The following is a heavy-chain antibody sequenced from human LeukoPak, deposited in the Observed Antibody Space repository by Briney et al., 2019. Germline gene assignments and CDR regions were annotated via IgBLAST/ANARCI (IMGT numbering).Heavy chain of an antibody. CDR2: INHSGVA. CDR3: ARGSPKHDS. CDR1: GGSFTGYN. J-gene: IGHJ5*01. Sequence: SETLSLSCAVYGGSFTGYNWNWLRQPPGKGLEWIGEINHSGVAKYNPSLKSRLSISVDTSKNQFSLKLKSVTAADTAVYYCARGSPKHDSWGQGTLVTVSS. V-gene: IGHV4-34*01.